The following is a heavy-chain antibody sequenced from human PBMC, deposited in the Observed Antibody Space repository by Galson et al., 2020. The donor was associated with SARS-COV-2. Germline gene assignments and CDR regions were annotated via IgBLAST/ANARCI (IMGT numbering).Heavy chain of an antibody. CDR3: ASPYLAAASFFGAFDI. Sequence: GGSLRLSCAGSGFRFSDYEMNWVRHGPGKGLEWVSYISSSGTNIYYADSVKGRFTISRDNAKNSLYLQMTSLRDEDTAVYYCASPYLAAASFFGAFDIWGPGTMVTVSS. CDR1: GFRFSDYE. D-gene: IGHD6-13*01. V-gene: IGHV3-48*03. J-gene: IGHJ3*02. CDR2: ISSSGTNI.